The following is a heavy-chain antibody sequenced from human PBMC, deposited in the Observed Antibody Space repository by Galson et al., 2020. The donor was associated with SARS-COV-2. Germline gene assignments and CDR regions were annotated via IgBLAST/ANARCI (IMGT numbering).Heavy chain of an antibody. CDR3: ARDAGGPFQYDSSGSLGGYYYYMDV. D-gene: IGHD3-22*01. CDR2: IYTSGST. CDR1: GGSISSGSYY. Sequence: SQTLSLTCTVSGGSISSGSYYWSRIRQPAGKGLEWIGHIYTSGSTNYNPSLKSRVTISVDTSKNQFSLKLSSVTAADTAVYYCARDAGGPFQYDSSGSLGGYYYYMDVWGKGTTVTVSS. V-gene: IGHV4-61*09. J-gene: IGHJ6*03.